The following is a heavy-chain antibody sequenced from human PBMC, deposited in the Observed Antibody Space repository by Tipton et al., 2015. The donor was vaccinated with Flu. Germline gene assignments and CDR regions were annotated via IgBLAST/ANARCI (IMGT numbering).Heavy chain of an antibody. D-gene: IGHD3-10*01. CDR3: ARFSVRGESDY. V-gene: IGHV4-39*07. Sequence: TLSLTCTVSGGSISSSSHYWGWIRQAPGRGLEWVGSIYYTGYPYYNSSLKSRLAMSIDTSKKQFSLRLSSVTAADTAVYYCARFSVRGESDYWGQGTLVTVSS. CDR1: GGSISSSSHY. J-gene: IGHJ4*02. CDR2: IYYTGYP.